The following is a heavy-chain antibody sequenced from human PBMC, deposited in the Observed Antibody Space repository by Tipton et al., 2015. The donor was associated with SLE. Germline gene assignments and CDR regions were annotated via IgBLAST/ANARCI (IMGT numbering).Heavy chain of an antibody. V-gene: IGHV4-59*01. CDR1: GGSISSYY. D-gene: IGHD3-22*01. J-gene: IGHJ4*02. CDR2: ICYSGST. Sequence: TLSLTCTVSGGSISSYYWSWIRQPPGKGLEWIGYICYSGSTNYNPALKSRVNISVDTSKNQFSLKLSSVTAADTAVYYCARVAYYDSSGYLFDYWGQGTLVTVST. CDR3: ARVAYYDSSGYLFDY.